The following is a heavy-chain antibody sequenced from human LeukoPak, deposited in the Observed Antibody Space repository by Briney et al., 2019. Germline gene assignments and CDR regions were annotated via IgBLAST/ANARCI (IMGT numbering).Heavy chain of an antibody. CDR3: ARAWGVLVTHVYY. D-gene: IGHD2-21*02. Sequence: ASVKVTFKGSGYTFTGCYMHWVRQAPAQGLEWVGWINPNNGGTNYAQKFQGRGTLTRDTSISTAYMELSRLRSDDTAVYYCARAWGVLVTHVYYWGQGTLVTVSS. J-gene: IGHJ4*02. CDR1: GYTFTGCY. V-gene: IGHV1-2*02. CDR2: INPNNGGT.